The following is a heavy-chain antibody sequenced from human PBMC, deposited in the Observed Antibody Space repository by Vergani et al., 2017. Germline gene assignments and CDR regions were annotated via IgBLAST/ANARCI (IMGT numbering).Heavy chain of an antibody. CDR1: GFTFSHYS. Sequence: EVQMVESGGGLVKPGGSLRLSCVASGFTFSHYSMHGVRQAPGKGLEWVSSISVNNDYVYYADSVKGRFTISRDNAKNSLYLDMSSLRAEDTAVYYCVRDVRVSRTWGQGTLVAVSS. V-gene: IGHV3-21*01. CDR2: ISVNNDYV. J-gene: IGHJ3*01. CDR3: VRDVRVSRT.